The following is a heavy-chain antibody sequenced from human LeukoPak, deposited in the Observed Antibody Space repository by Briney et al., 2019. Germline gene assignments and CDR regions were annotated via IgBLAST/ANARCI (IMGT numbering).Heavy chain of an antibody. V-gene: IGHV1-18*01. J-gene: IGHJ6*03. CDR3: ARDGYCSSTSCRSTEYYYYYYYMDV. CDR2: ISAYNGNT. CDR1: GYTFTSYG. D-gene: IGHD2-2*03. Sequence: ASVKVSCKASGYTFTSYGISWVRQAPGQGLEWMGWISAYNGNTNYAQKLQGRVTMTTDTSTSTAYMELRSLRSDDTAVYYCARDGYCSSTSCRSTEYYYYYYYMDVWGKGTTVTVSS.